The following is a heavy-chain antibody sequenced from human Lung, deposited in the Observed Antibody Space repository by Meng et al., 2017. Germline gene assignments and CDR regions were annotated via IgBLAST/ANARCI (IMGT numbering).Heavy chain of an antibody. CDR2: IYNSGST. Sequence: QVQRQEVGPGLVKPSQTLSLTCTVSGGSISSSNYYWSWIRQPPGKGLEWSGHIYNSGSTYYNPSLKSRITISVDTSKNQFSLKLSSVTAADTAVHYCARGQKGYFDLWGRGTLVTVSS. CDR3: ARGQKGYFDL. CDR1: GGSISSSNYY. V-gene: IGHV4-30-4*01. J-gene: IGHJ2*01.